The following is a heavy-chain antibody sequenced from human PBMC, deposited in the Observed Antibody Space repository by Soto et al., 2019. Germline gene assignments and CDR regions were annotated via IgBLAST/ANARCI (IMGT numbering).Heavy chain of an antibody. Sequence: QVQLVESGGGVVQPGRSLRLSCAASGFTFSSYGMHWVRQAPGKGLEWVALIWYDGSTKYYADSVKGRFTISRDNSRNALYLQMNSLRAEDTAVYYCARAQGAYAACFQHWGQGTLVTVSS. CDR3: ARAQGAYAACFQH. CDR1: GFTFSSYG. D-gene: IGHD1-26*01. V-gene: IGHV3-33*01. J-gene: IGHJ1*01. CDR2: IWYDGSTK.